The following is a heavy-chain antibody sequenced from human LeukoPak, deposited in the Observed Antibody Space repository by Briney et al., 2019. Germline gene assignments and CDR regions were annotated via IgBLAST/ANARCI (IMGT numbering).Heavy chain of an antibody. D-gene: IGHD2-21*02. J-gene: IGHJ4*02. CDR1: GYTFSNYG. CDR2: ITVSGNT. Sequence: GSVKVSCKASGYTFSNYGVSWVRQAPGQGLEWMGWITVSGNTNYVQKLQGRVTMTTDTSTSTAYMELRSPRSDDTAVYYCTRGNHIVVVTANDYWGQGTLVTVSS. V-gene: IGHV1-18*01. CDR3: TRGNHIVVVTANDY.